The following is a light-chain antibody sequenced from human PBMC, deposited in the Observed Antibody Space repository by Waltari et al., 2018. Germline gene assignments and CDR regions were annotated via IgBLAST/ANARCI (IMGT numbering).Light chain of an antibody. CDR3: QHYLRLPVT. Sequence: VLTQSPGTLSLSPGERATLSCRASQSLTKRYLAWYQQKPGQAPRPLIYGASSRAAGIPDRFSGSGSGTDFTLTISRLEPDDFAVYYCQHYLRLPVTFGQGTTVEI. V-gene: IGKV3-20*01. CDR1: QSLTKRY. J-gene: IGKJ1*01. CDR2: GAS.